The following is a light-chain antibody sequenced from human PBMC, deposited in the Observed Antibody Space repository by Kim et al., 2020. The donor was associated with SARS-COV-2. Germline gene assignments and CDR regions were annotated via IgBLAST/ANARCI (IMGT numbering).Light chain of an antibody. CDR3: PSRDSRTNHVV. CDR1: GLRNYY. Sequence: SSELTQDPAVSVALGQTVRITCQGDGLRNYYLSWXQKKSGQAPVLVIFGKNNRPSGIPDRFSGSRSGNTAALTITGTQAEDEADYYFPSRDSRTNHVVFG. V-gene: IGLV3-19*01. CDR2: GKN. J-gene: IGLJ1*01.